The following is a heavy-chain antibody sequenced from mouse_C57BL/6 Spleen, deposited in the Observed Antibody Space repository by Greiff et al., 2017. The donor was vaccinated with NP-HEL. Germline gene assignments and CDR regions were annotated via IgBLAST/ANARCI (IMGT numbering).Heavy chain of an antibody. D-gene: IGHD2-5*01. CDR2: IRLKSDNYAT. J-gene: IGHJ1*03. V-gene: IGHV6-3*01. CDR3: TESNYDWYFDV. CDR1: GFTFSNYW. Sequence: DVKLVESGGGLVQPGGSMKLSCVASGFTFSNYWMNWVRQSPEKGLEWVAQIRLKSDNYATHYAESVKGRFTISRDDSKSSVYLQMNNLRAEDTGIYYCTESNYDWYFDVWGTGTTVTVSS.